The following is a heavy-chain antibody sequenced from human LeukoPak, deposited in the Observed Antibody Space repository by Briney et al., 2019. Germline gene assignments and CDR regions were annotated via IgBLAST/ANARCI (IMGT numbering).Heavy chain of an antibody. J-gene: IGHJ4*02. CDR2: MNPNSGNT. V-gene: IGHV1-8*01. Sequence: GASVKVSCKASGYTFTSYDINWVRQGTGQGLEWMGWMNPNSGNTGYAQKFQGRVTMTEDTSTDTAYMELSSLRSEDTAVYYCATVHSRWFGELYFDYWGQGTLVTFSS. D-gene: IGHD3-10*01. CDR1: GYTFTSYD. CDR3: ATVHSRWFGELYFDY.